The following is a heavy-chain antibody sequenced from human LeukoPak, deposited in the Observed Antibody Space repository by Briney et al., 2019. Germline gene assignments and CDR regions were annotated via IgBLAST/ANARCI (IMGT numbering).Heavy chain of an antibody. Sequence: ASVKVSCKAFGYTFTGYFMHWVRQAPGQGLEWMGRVNPNTGGTKYTQNLQGRVTMTRDTSISTAYMELSRLRSDDTALYYCAIAGGGSDAFDIWGHGTMVTVSS. V-gene: IGHV1-2*06. D-gene: IGHD2-15*01. CDR2: VNPNTGGT. CDR1: GYTFTGYF. J-gene: IGHJ3*02. CDR3: AIAGGGSDAFDI.